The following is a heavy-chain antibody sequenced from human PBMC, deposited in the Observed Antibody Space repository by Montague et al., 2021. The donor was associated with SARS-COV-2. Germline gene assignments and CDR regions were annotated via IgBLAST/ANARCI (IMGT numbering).Heavy chain of an antibody. CDR1: GFTFSYYA. V-gene: IGHV3-23*01. D-gene: IGHD3-22*01. CDR3: AEAHYYDSSGYYF. CDR2: ISGSGGTT. Sequence: SLRLSCAASGFTFSYYAMSWVRQAPGKGLEWVSTISGSGGTTYYADSVKGRFTISRDNSKNTLYLRMNSLRAEDTAVYYCAEAHYYDSSGYYFWGQGTLVTVSS. J-gene: IGHJ4*02.